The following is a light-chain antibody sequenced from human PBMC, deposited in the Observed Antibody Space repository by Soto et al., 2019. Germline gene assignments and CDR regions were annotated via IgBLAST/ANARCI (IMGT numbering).Light chain of an antibody. CDR3: AAWDDSLSAL. Sequence: QAVVTQPPSASGTPGQRVTISCSGSSSNIGSNYVYWYQQLPGTAPKLLIYRNNQRPSGVPDRFSGSKYGTSASLAISGLRSEDEADYYCAAWDDSLSALFGGGTKLTVL. V-gene: IGLV1-47*01. J-gene: IGLJ3*02. CDR1: SSNIGSNY. CDR2: RNN.